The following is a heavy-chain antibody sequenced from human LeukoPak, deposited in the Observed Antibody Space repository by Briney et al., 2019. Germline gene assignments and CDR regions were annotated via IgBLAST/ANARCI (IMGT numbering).Heavy chain of an antibody. CDR3: ARGIVVVPAAMGYYFDY. CDR1: GFTFSSYA. J-gene: IGHJ4*02. D-gene: IGHD2-2*01. Sequence: GGSLRLSCAASGFTFSSYAMHWVRQAPGKGLEYVSAISSNGGSTYYANSVKGRFTISRDNSKNTPYLQMGSLRAEDMAVYYCARGIVVVPAAMGYYFDYWGQGTLVTVSS. V-gene: IGHV3-64*01. CDR2: ISSNGGST.